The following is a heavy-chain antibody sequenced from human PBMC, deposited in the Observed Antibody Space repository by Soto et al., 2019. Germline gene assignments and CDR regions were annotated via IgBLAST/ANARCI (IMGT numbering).Heavy chain of an antibody. D-gene: IGHD2-21*02. V-gene: IGHV4-61*08. CDR1: GGSISSGDYY. Sequence: SETLSLTCTVSGGSISSGDYYWSWIRQPPGKGLEWIGYIYYSGSTNYNPSLKSRVTTSVDTSKNQFSLKLSSVTAADTAVYYCARRPFHSYCGGDCYYWYFDLWGRGTLVTVSS. J-gene: IGHJ2*01. CDR2: IYYSGST. CDR3: ARRPFHSYCGGDCYYWYFDL.